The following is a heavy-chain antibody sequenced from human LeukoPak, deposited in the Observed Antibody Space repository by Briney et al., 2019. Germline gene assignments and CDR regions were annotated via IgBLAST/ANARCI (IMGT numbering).Heavy chain of an antibody. D-gene: IGHD5-24*01. CDR1: GGSIGSYY. V-gene: IGHV4-59*12. CDR2: IYHSGTT. Sequence: PSETLSLTCTVSGGSIGSYYWSWIRQPPGKGLECIGYIYHSGTTNYNPSLKSRVTISADTSKNQFSLKLSSVTAADTAVYYCARGGVGYNLLFDYWGQGTLVTVSS. CDR3: ARGGVGYNLLFDY. J-gene: IGHJ4*02.